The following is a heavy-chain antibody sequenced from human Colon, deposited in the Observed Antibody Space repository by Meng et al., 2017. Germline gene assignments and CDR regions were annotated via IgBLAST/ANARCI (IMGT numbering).Heavy chain of an antibody. V-gene: IGHV3-74*01. CDR3: ARARSGSYYGDV. CDR2: INSDGSST. D-gene: IGHD1-26*01. Sequence: GESLKISCAASGFTSSSYWMHWVRQAPGKGLVWVSRINSDGSSTTSADSVKGRFTISRDNAKNTLYLQMNSLRAEDTAVYYCARARSGSYYGDVWGQGTTVTVSS. CDR1: GFTSSSYW. J-gene: IGHJ6*03.